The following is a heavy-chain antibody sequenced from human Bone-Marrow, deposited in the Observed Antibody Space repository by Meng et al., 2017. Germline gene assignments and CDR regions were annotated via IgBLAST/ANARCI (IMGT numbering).Heavy chain of an antibody. CDR1: GGTISTSGYY. CDR3: VRSSAWVRTGFDP. CDR2: IGHSGFT. V-gene: IGHV4-39*01. J-gene: IGHJ5*02. Sequence: QPQLQESGPGLVRPSEALPLTRSASGGTISTSGYYWGWIRQPPGKGLEWIGSIGHSGFTYYTPSLKSRVTVSIDTSRNQFSLWLTSVTAADTAVYYCVRSSAWVRTGFDPWGQGTLVTVSS. D-gene: IGHD6-19*01.